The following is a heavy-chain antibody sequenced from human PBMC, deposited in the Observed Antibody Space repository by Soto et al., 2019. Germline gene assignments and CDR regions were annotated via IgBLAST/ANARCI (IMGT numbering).Heavy chain of an antibody. CDR1: GFTFSSYG. Sequence: QVQLVESGGGVVQPGRSLRLSCAASGFTFSSYGMHWVRQAPGKGLEWVAVISYDGSNKYYADSVKGRFTISRDNSKNTLYLQMNSRRAEDTAVYYCAKDHGDSSGGYAFERRWFDPLGQGTLVTVSS. CDR3: AKDHGDSSGGYAFERRWFDP. V-gene: IGHV3-30*18. D-gene: IGHD6-19*01. J-gene: IGHJ5*02. CDR2: ISYDGSNK.